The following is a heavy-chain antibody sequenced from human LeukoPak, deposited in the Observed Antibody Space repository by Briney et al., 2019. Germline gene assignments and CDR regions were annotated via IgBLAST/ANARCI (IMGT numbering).Heavy chain of an antibody. CDR2: INSDGSST. CDR3: ARTSIAAAGIHY. J-gene: IGHJ4*02. Sequence: PGGSLRLSCAASGFTFSSYWMHWVRQVPGKGLVWVSRINSDGSSTSYADSVKGRFTISRDNAKNTLYLQMNSLRAEDTAVYYCARTSIAAAGIHYWGQGTLVTVSS. V-gene: IGHV3-74*01. CDR1: GFTFSSYW. D-gene: IGHD6-13*01.